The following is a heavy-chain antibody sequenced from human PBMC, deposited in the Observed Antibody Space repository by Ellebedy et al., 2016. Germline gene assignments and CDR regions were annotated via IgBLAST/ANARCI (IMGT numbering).Heavy chain of an antibody. CDR3: ARSPWVDLCAFDI. J-gene: IGHJ3*02. CDR2: IYLGDSDT. D-gene: IGHD3/OR15-3a*01. CDR1: GDSFTNYW. V-gene: IGHV5-51*01. Sequence: GESLKISCKGSGDSFTNYWIDWVRQMPGKGLEWMGIIYLGDSDTRYSPSFQGQVTISADKSISTAYLQWSSLKASDTAMYYCARSPWVDLCAFDIWGQGTMVTVSS.